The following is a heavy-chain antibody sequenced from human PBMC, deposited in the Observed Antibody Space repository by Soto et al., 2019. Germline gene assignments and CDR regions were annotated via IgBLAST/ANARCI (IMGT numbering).Heavy chain of an antibody. CDR2: ITATGGNT. D-gene: IGHD1-7*01. J-gene: IGHJ3*02. Sequence: GGSLRLSCAASGFTFSTYSMTWVRQAPGKGLEWVAHITATGGNTFYADSVRGRFTISRDTSGNTLYLQMNSLRAEDTALYYCAKCMQAYWNYDAHHIWGQGTMVTVSS. CDR3: AKCMQAYWNYDAHHI. CDR1: GFTFSTYS. V-gene: IGHV3-23*01.